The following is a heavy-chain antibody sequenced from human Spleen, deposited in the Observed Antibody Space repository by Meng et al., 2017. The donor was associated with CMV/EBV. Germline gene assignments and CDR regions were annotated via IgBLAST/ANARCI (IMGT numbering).Heavy chain of an antibody. V-gene: IGHV4-39*07. Sequence: SETLSLTCSVSGGPISSSSYFWVWIRQPPGKGLEWIGSIFYSGTTYPNPSLKSRVTISVDTSKNQFSLKLSSVTAADTAVYYCARGMGRGFLDPEQLWGQGTTVTVSS. CDR1: GGPISSSSYF. D-gene: IGHD1-14*01. J-gene: IGHJ6*02. CDR2: IFYSGTT. CDR3: ARGMGRGFLDPEQL.